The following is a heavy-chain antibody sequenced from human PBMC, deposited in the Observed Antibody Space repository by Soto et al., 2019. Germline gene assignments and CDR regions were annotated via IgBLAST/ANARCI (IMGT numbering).Heavy chain of an antibody. D-gene: IGHD4-17*01. CDR1: GFTFSDHY. V-gene: IGHV3-72*01. J-gene: IGHJ4*02. CDR2: TRNKANSYTT. CDR3: ARGRPDYGDYVFDY. Sequence: EVQLVESGGGLVQPGGSLRLSCAASGFTFSDHYMDWVRQAPGKGLEWVGRTRNKANSYTTEYAASGKGRITISREDSXNPLYPQMNSLKTEDTGVYYWARGRPDYGDYVFDYWGQGTLVTVSS.